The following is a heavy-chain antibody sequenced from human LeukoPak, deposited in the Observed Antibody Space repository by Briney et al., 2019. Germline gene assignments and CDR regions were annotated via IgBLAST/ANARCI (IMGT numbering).Heavy chain of an antibody. Sequence: GESLKISCRVSGYSFTRYWIGWVRQMPGKGLEWMGIIYPGDSDTRYSPSFQGQVTISADKSISTSYLQWSSLKASDTATYYCARGRGYLAMALDYWGQGTLVTVSS. D-gene: IGHD6-19*01. CDR2: IYPGDSDT. CDR1: GYSFTRYW. V-gene: IGHV5-51*01. CDR3: ARGRGYLAMALDY. J-gene: IGHJ4*02.